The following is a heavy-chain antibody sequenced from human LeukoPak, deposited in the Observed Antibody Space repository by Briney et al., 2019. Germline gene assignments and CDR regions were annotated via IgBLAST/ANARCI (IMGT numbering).Heavy chain of an antibody. J-gene: IGHJ5*02. D-gene: IGHD2-2*01. Sequence: GGSLRLSCAASGFTFSSYWMSWVRQAPGKGLEWVANIKHDGSEKYYLDSVKGRFTISRDNAKNSLYLQMNSLRAEDTAVYYCARDDCSSISCYHNWFDPWGQGTLVTVSS. CDR2: IKHDGSEK. V-gene: IGHV3-7*01. CDR3: ARDDCSSISCYHNWFDP. CDR1: GFTFSSYW.